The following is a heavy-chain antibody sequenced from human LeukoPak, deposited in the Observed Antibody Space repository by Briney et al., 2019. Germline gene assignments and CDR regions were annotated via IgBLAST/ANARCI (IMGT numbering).Heavy chain of an antibody. D-gene: IGHD5-12*01. V-gene: IGHV3-21*06. CDR1: GFTFSSYE. Sequence: GGSLRLSCAASGFTFSSYEMNWVRQAPGKGLEWVSSITPSSSSIFYADSVKGRFTISRDNAKNLLYLQMSSLRAEDTAVYYCASDYDSPFDFWGQGTLVTVSS. J-gene: IGHJ4*02. CDR3: ASDYDSPFDF. CDR2: ITPSSSSI.